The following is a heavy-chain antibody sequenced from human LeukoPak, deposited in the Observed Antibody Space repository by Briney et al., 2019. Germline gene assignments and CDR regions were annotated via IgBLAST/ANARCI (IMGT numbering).Heavy chain of an antibody. CDR3: ARDDPYYHDSSTHLGNAFDI. Sequence: SVKVSCKASGGXFSSYAMSWVRQAPGQGLEWMGEIIPIFGTANYAQKFQGRVTITADESTSTAYMELSSLRSEDTAVYYCARDDPYYHDSSTHLGNAFDIWGQGTMVTVSS. D-gene: IGHD3-22*01. J-gene: IGHJ3*02. CDR1: GGXFSSYA. CDR2: IIPIFGTA. V-gene: IGHV1-69*13.